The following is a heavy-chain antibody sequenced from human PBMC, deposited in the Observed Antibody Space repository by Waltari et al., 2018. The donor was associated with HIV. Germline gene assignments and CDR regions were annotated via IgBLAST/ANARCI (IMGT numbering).Heavy chain of an antibody. Sequence: QVQLQQWGAGLLKPSETLSLTCAVYGGSFSGYYWSWIRQPPGKGLEWIGEINHSGSTNYNPSLKGRVTISVDTSKNQCSLKLSSVTAADTAVYYCARGSTMVPLWGQGTLVTVSS. J-gene: IGHJ4*02. CDR3: ARGSTMVPL. V-gene: IGHV4-34*01. CDR2: INHSGST. CDR1: GGSFSGYY. D-gene: IGHD3-10*01.